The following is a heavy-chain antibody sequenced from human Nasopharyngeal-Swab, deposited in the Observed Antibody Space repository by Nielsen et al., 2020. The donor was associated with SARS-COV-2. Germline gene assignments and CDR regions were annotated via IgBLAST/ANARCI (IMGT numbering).Heavy chain of an antibody. CDR3: ASEGSGVFGVVIYAFDI. CDR1: GYTLTVLP. D-gene: IGHD3-3*01. V-gene: IGHV1-24*01. Sequence: ASVQVSCKVSGYTLTVLPIHWVRQAAGKGLEWMGTVVPEDGEHIYAQNFQGRVTMTEDTSTYTAYLELSSLRSEDTAVYYCASEGSGVFGVVIYAFDIWGPGTLVTVSS. CDR2: VVPEDGEH. J-gene: IGHJ3*02.